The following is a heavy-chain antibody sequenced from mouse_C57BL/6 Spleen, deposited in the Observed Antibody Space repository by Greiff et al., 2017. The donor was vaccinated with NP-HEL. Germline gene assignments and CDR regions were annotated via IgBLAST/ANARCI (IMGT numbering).Heavy chain of an antibody. CDR3: THYDYDTLYFDV. J-gene: IGHJ1*03. V-gene: IGHV14-1*01. D-gene: IGHD2-4*01. CDR1: GFNIKDYY. Sequence: VQLQQSGAELVRPGASVKLSCTASGFNIKDYYMHWVKQRPEQGLEWIGRIDPEDGDTEYAPKFQGKATMTADTSSNTAYLQLSSLTSEDTAVYYCTHYDYDTLYFDVWGTGTTVTVSS. CDR2: IDPEDGDT.